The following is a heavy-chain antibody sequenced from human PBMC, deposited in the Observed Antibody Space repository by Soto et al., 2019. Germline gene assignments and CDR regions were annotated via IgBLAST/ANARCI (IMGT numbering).Heavy chain of an antibody. CDR3: ARPKLVITQGGLDD. CDR1: GYTFTSYA. J-gene: IGHJ4*02. Sequence: ASVKVSCKASGYTFTSYAMHWGRQAPGQRREWMGWINAGNGNTKYSQKFQGRVTITRDTSASTAYMELSSLRSEDTAVYYCARPKLVITQGGLDDWGQGTLVTVSS. V-gene: IGHV1-3*01. D-gene: IGHD3-9*01. CDR2: INAGNGNT.